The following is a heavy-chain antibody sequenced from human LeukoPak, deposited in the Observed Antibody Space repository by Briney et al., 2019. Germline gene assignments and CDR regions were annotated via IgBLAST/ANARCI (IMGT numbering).Heavy chain of an antibody. Sequence: SETLSLTCTVSGGSISSSSYYWGWIRQPPGKGLEWIGSTYYSGSTYYNPSLKSRVTISVDTSKTQFSLKLSSVTAADTAVYYCARDQYSIDYWGQGSLVTVSS. CDR3: ARDQYSIDY. D-gene: IGHD2-21*01. J-gene: IGHJ4*02. CDR2: TYYSGST. V-gene: IGHV4-39*02. CDR1: GGSISSSSYY.